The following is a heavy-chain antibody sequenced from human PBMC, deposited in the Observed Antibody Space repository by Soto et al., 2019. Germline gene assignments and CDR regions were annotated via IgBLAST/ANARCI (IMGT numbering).Heavy chain of an antibody. CDR2: THTGESDT. J-gene: IGHJ6*02. CDR1: GYSFTTYW. V-gene: IGHV5-51*01. D-gene: IGHD1-7*01. CDR3: ARRENYCYSYYGMEV. Sequence: GASLKISCKGSGYSFTTYWIACLRQMPGKGLEWMGMTHTGESDTRYSPAFQGQVTISADRSISTAYLQWSSLKASYTAKYYCARRENYCYSYYGMEVWAQGTTVTVSS.